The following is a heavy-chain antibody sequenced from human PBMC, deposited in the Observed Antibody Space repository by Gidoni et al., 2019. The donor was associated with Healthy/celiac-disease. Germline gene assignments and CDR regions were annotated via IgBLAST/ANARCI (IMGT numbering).Heavy chain of an antibody. Sequence: SGFTFSSYAMSWVRQAPGKGLEWVSAISGSGGSTYYADSVKGRFTISRDNSKNTLYLQMNSLRAEDTAVYYCAKDLEAYCGGDCYFDYWGQGPLVTVSS. J-gene: IGHJ4*02. D-gene: IGHD2-21*01. CDR1: GFTFSSYA. V-gene: IGHV3-23*01. CDR3: AKDLEAYCGGDCYFDY. CDR2: ISGSGGST.